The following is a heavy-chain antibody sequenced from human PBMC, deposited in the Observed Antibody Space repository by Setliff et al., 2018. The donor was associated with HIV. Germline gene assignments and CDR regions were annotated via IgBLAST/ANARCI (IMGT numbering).Heavy chain of an antibody. CDR2: ISHSGTTT. D-gene: IGHD3-22*01. CDR1: GFTFNNYA. V-gene: IGHV3-23*01. Sequence: GGSLRLSCAASGFTFNNYAMNWVRQAPGKGLEWISVISHSGTTTSYADSVKGRFTISRDNAKNTLYLQMNSLRAEDTAVYYCSRDPEGYYDSSGYYRRGFLNYWGQGTLVTVSS. CDR3: SRDPEGYYDSSGYYRRGFLNY. J-gene: IGHJ4*02.